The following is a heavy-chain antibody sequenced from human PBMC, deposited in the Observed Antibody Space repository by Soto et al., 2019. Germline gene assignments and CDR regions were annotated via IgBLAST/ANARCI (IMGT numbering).Heavy chain of an antibody. CDR3: ARGGDYGDYVGHFDY. V-gene: IGHV3-53*01. Sequence: GESLKISCAASGFTVSSNYMSWVRQAPGKGLEWVSVIYSGGSTYYADSVKGRFTISRDNSKNTLYLQMNSLRAEDTAVYYCARGGDYGDYVGHFDYWGQGTLVTVSS. CDR2: IYSGGST. J-gene: IGHJ4*02. D-gene: IGHD4-17*01. CDR1: GFTVSSNY.